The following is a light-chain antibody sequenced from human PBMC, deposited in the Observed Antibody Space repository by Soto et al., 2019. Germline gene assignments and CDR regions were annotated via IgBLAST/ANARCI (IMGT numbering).Light chain of an antibody. CDR1: SSDVGAYKY. Sequence: QSALTQPASVSGSPGQSITISCTGTSSDVGAYKYVSWYQQYPGKAPKLMIYEVSNRPSGVSNRFSGSKSGNTASLTISGLQAEDEAVYYCSSYASSGGHNYVFATGTKLTVL. CDR3: SSYASSGGHNYV. CDR2: EVS. J-gene: IGLJ1*01. V-gene: IGLV2-14*01.